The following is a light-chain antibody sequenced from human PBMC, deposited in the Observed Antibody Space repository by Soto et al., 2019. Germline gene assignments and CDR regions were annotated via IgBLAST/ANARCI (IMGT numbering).Light chain of an antibody. Sequence: EIVLTQSQGTLYFSPGERATLSCRASQSVSSSYLAWYQQKPGQAPRLLIYGASNRATGITDRFSGSGSGTGFTLTISRLEPEDFAVYYCQRYGSSPRTFGQGTKLEIK. CDR1: QSVSSSY. CDR2: GAS. J-gene: IGKJ2*01. V-gene: IGKV3-20*01. CDR3: QRYGSSPRT.